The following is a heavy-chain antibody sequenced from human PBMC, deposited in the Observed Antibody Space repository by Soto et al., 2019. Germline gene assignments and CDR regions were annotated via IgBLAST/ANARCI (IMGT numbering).Heavy chain of an antibody. J-gene: IGHJ4*02. CDR3: ARSFVLVTAPDY. CDR1: GYTFTSYA. V-gene: IGHV1-3*01. D-gene: IGHD2-21*02. CDR2: INAGNGNT. Sequence: QVQLVQSGAEAKKPGASVKVSCKASGYTFTSYAMHWVRQAPGQRLEWMGWINAGNGNTKYSQKFQGRVTITTDTSVSTAYIELSRLRSEDTAVYYCARSFVLVTAPDYWGQGTLVTVAS.